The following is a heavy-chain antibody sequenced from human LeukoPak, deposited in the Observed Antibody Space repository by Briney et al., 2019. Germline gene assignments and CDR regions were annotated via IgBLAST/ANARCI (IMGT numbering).Heavy chain of an antibody. CDR3: AKSPITTSGIVHWYFDL. J-gene: IGHJ2*01. V-gene: IGHV4-59*01. Sequence: SETLSLTCTVSGAFISNFYWSWIRQPPGKGLEWIGYIYYSGTTNHNPSLKSRVTISVGTSKKQFSLRLSSVTAADTAVYYCAKSPITTSGIVHWYFDLWGRGTLVTVSS. CDR1: GAFISNFY. D-gene: IGHD3-22*01. CDR2: IYYSGTT.